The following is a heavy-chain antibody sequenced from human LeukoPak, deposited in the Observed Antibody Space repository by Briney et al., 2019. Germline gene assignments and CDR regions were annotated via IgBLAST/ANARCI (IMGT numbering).Heavy chain of an antibody. J-gene: IGHJ6*04. CDR2: ISYDGSNK. Sequence: GRSLRLSCAASGFTFSSYAMHWVRQAPGKGLEWVAVISYDGSNKYYADSVKGRFTISRDNSKNTLYLQMNSLRAEDTAVYYCATGNAEGEKYYYYGMDVWGKGTTDTVSS. D-gene: IGHD1-1*01. CDR3: ATGNAEGEKYYYYGMDV. CDR1: GFTFSSYA. V-gene: IGHV3-30-3*01.